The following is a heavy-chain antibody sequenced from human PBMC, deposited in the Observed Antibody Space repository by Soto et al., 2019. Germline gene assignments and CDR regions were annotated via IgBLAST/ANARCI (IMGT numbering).Heavy chain of an antibody. Sequence: SETLSLTCTVSGGSISGYYWSWIRQPPGKGLEWIGNVYYSGGAKYNPSVKRRVSISVDTSKNQFSLNLSSVTAADTAVYHCTRDGDGRMTTNPYYYYGMDVLGPGITVTVSS. J-gene: IGHJ6*02. CDR3: TRDGDGRMTTNPYYYYGMDV. V-gene: IGHV4-59*01. CDR1: GGSISGYY. D-gene: IGHD2-21*02. CDR2: VYYSGGA.